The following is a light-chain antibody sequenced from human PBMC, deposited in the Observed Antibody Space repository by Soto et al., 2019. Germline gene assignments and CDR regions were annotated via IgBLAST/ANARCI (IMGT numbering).Light chain of an antibody. CDR3: QSFDAGVSGYV. V-gene: IGLV1-40*01. J-gene: IGLJ1*01. CDR1: GLNIGAGYD. Sequence: QAVVTQPPSVSGAIGQRVTISCTGSGLNIGAGYDVHWYQQLPGTAPKVVIYGNKIRPSGVPDRFSGSKSGTSASLAITGLQAEDEAEYYCQSFDAGVSGYVFGPGTKLTVL. CDR2: GNK.